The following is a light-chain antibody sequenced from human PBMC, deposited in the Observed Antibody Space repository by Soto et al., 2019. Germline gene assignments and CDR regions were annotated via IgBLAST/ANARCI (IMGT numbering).Light chain of an antibody. CDR1: QSVSSN. Sequence: EIVMTQSPATLSVSPGERASLSCRASQSVSSNLAWYQQKPGQAPRLLIYDASTRATGIPARFSGSGSGTECTLTISSLQSEDFAVYYCQQYNNWPLTFGGGTKVEIK. V-gene: IGKV3-15*01. CDR3: QQYNNWPLT. J-gene: IGKJ4*01. CDR2: DAS.